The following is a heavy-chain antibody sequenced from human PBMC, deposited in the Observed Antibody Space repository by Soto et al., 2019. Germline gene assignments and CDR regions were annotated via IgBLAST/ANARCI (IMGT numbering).Heavy chain of an antibody. Sequence: QITLKESGPTLVKPTQTLTLTCTFSGFSLSTSGVGVGWIRQPPGKALEWLALIYWDDDKLYSPSLKSRLTSTKDTSKNQVVLKMTNMDPVDTATYYCAHRWGAMGGDAFDIWGQGTMVTVSS. J-gene: IGHJ3*02. CDR3: AHRWGAMGGDAFDI. D-gene: IGHD1-26*01. V-gene: IGHV2-5*02. CDR2: IYWDDDK. CDR1: GFSLSTSGVG.